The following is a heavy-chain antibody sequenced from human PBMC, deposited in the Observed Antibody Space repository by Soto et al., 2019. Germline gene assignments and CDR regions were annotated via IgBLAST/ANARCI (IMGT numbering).Heavy chain of an antibody. CDR2: ISYDGSNK. CDR1: GFTFSSYG. J-gene: IGHJ6*02. V-gene: IGHV3-30*18. CDR3: AKGAVTTKLQDYYYYGMDV. D-gene: IGHD4-17*01. Sequence: QVQLVESGGGVVQPGRSLRLSCAASGFTFSSYGMHWVRQAPGKGLEWVAVISYDGSNKYYADSVKGRFTISRDNSKNTLYLQMNSLRAEDTAVYYCAKGAVTTKLQDYYYYGMDVWGQGTTVIVSS.